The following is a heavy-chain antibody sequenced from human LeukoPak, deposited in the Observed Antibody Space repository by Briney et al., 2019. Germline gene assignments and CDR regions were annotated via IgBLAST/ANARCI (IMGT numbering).Heavy chain of an antibody. J-gene: IGHJ4*02. V-gene: IGHV3-48*03. Sequence: GGSPRLSCAASGFTFSSYEMNWVRQAPGKGLEWVSYISSSGSTIYYADSVKGRFTISRDNAKNSLYLQMNSLRAEDTAVYYCASTRGSSFGYWGQGTLVTVSS. CDR1: GFTFSSYE. D-gene: IGHD3-10*01. CDR2: ISSSGSTI. CDR3: ASTRGSSFGY.